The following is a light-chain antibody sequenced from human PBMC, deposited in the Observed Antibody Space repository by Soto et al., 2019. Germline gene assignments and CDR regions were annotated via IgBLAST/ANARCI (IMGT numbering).Light chain of an antibody. Sequence: DILMTQSPDSLAVSLGERATINCTSSQSILYSSNNKDFLAWYQQKPGQPPKLLIHWASSREFGVPDRFSGSGSGTDFTLTISRLQAEDLAVYFCQQYFSFPYTLGQGTKLEIK. CDR3: QQYFSFPYT. J-gene: IGKJ2*01. CDR1: QSILYSSNNKDF. V-gene: IGKV4-1*01. CDR2: WAS.